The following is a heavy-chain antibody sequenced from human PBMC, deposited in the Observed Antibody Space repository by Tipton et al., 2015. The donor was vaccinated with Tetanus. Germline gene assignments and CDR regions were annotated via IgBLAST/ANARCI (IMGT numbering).Heavy chain of an antibody. CDR2: IWYDGSNK. CDR1: GFSFSTYA. J-gene: IGHJ6*02. CDR3: ARDGTGAQNYYYSMDV. D-gene: IGHD1-26*01. Sequence: SLRLSCAASGFSFSTYAMHWVRQAPGKGPEWVAVIWYDGSNKYYADSVKGRFTISRDNSKNTVYLQMNSLRDEDTAVYYCARDGTGAQNYYYSMDVWGQGTTVTVSS. V-gene: IGHV3-33*08.